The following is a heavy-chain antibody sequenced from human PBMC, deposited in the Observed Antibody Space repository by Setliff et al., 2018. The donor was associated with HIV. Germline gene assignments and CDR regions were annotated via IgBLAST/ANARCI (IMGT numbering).Heavy chain of an antibody. Sequence: GGSMRLSCTASGFTFGDYAMSWVRQAPGKGLEWVSAVSGGGGSTYYADSVKGRFTISRDNSKNTLYLQMNSLRVEDTAVYYCAKERNPYYYDTSGYSWFDPWGQGTLVTVSS. CDR3: AKERNPYYYDTSGYSWFDP. V-gene: IGHV3-23*01. CDR1: GFTFGDYA. J-gene: IGHJ5*02. D-gene: IGHD3-22*01. CDR2: VSGGGGST.